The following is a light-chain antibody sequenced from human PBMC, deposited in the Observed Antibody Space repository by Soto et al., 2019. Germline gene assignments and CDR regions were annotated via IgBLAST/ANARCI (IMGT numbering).Light chain of an antibody. Sequence: DIQMTQSPSTLSASVGDRVTITCRASQNRYLAWYQQKPGKAPKFLIYRASSLESGVPSRFSGSGSGTEFTLTINSLQPDDFATYYCQQYVSYPLTFGGGTKVEI. V-gene: IGKV1-5*03. CDR3: QQYVSYPLT. CDR2: RAS. J-gene: IGKJ4*01. CDR1: QNRY.